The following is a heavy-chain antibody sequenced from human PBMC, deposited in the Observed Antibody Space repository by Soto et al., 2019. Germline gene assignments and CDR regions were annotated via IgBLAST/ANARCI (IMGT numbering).Heavy chain of an antibody. CDR1: GFTFSSYG. J-gene: IGHJ6*02. CDR2: ISYDGSNK. V-gene: IGHV3-30*18. CDR3: AKDFRKQWLADYYYYGMDV. Sequence: GGSLRLSCAASGFTFSSYGMHWVRQAPGKGLEWVAVISYDGSNKYYADSVKGRFTISRDNSKNTLYLQMNSLRAEDTAVYYCAKDFRKQWLADYYYYGMDVWGQGTTVTVSS. D-gene: IGHD6-19*01.